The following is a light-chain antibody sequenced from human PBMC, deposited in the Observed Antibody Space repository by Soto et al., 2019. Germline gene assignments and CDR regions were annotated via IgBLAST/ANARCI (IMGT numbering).Light chain of an antibody. CDR3: GSWDSSLTYV. J-gene: IGLJ1*01. CDR1: SSNIGNNF. CDR2: DNN. V-gene: IGLV1-51*01. Sequence: QSVLTQPPSVSVAPGQKVTISCSGSSSNIGNNFVTWYQQLPGTAPKLLIYDNNKRPSGIPDRFSGSQSGTSATLGITGLQTGDEAVYYCGSWDSSLTYVFGTGTQLTVL.